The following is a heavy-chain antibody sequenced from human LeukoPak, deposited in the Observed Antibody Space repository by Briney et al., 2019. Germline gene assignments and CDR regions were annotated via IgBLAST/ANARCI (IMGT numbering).Heavy chain of an antibody. Sequence: PGGSLRLSCAASGFTVSSNYMSWVRQAPGKGLEWVSVIYSGGSTYYADSVKGRFTISRDNSKNTLYLQMNSLRAEDTAVYYCARDATAGYSSSWGQGTLVTVSS. V-gene: IGHV3-66*02. CDR2: IYSGGST. CDR3: ARDATAGYSSS. J-gene: IGHJ4*02. D-gene: IGHD6-19*01. CDR1: GFTVSSNY.